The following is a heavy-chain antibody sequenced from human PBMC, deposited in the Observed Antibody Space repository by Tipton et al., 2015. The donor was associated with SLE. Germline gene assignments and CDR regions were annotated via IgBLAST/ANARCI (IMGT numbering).Heavy chain of an antibody. CDR3: TTDIAQQPGVDYYYYYMDV. J-gene: IGHJ6*03. CDR2: ISYDGSNK. D-gene: IGHD3-10*01. CDR1: GFTFSSYA. V-gene: IGHV3-30-3*01. Sequence: SLRLSCAASGFTFSSYAMHWVRQAPGKGLEWVAVISYDGSNKYYADSVKGRFTISRDNSKNTLYLQMNSLRAEDTAVYYCTTDIAQQPGVDYYYYYMDVWSKGTTVTVSS.